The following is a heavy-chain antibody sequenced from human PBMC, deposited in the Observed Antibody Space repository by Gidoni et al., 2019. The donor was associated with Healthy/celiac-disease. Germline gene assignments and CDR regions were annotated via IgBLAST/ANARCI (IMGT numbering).Heavy chain of an antibody. V-gene: IGHV3-23*01. CDR2: ISGSGGST. Sequence: EVQLLEAGGGWVQPGGSLRLSCAASGFTCSSYAMSWVRQAPGKGLEWVSAISGSGGSTYYADSVKGRFTISRDNSKNTLYLQMTSLRAEDTAVYYCAKDRYCSSTSCYLYYYYYGMDVWGQGTTVTVSS. CDR3: AKDRYCSSTSCYLYYYYYGMDV. J-gene: IGHJ6*02. D-gene: IGHD2-2*01. CDR1: GFTCSSYA.